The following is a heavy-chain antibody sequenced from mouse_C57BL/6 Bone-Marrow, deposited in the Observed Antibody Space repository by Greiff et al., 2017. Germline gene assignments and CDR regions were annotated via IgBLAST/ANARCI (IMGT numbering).Heavy chain of an antibody. Sequence: VHVKQSGPELVKPGASVKMSCKASGYTFTDYNMHWVKQSHGKSLEWIGYINPNNGGTSYNQKFKGKATLTVNKSSSTAYMELRSLTSEDSAVYYCAYGYYAMDYWGQGTSVTVSS. CDR2: INPNNGGT. D-gene: IGHD1-1*01. V-gene: IGHV1-22*01. CDR1: GYTFTDYN. J-gene: IGHJ4*01. CDR3: AYGYYAMDY.